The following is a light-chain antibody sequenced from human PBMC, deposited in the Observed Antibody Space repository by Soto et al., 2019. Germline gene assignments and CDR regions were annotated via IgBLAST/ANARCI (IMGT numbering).Light chain of an antibody. CDR2: DTS. CDR1: QSVSSY. Sequence: ETMMTQSPPTLSVSAGERVTLSCRASQSVSSYLAWYQQKPGQAPRLLIYDTSNRATGIPARFSGSGSGTDFTLTISSLEPEDFAVYYCQHRDNGPLIPFGQGTRLEIK. V-gene: IGKV3-11*01. J-gene: IGKJ5*01. CDR3: QHRDNGPLIP.